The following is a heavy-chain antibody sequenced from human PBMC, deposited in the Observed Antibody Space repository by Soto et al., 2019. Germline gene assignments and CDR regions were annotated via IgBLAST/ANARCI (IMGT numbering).Heavy chain of an antibody. CDR2: ISSSGSTI. V-gene: IGHV3-11*01. D-gene: IGHD2-8*02. Sequence: LRXSFASSGFSVIDSHMSWMREAPGKGLEWVSYISSSGSTIYYVDSVKGRFTISRDNTKNSLYLQMNSLRVEDTAVYYCAKDYLVTSGMDVWGQGTTVTVSS. CDR1: GFSVIDSH. J-gene: IGHJ6*02. CDR3: AKDYLVTSGMDV.